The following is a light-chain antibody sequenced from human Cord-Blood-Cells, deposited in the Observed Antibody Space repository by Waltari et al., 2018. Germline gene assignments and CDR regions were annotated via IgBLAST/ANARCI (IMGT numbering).Light chain of an antibody. CDR1: QSVSSN. CDR2: GAS. V-gene: IGKV3-15*01. Sequence: EIVMTQSPATLSVSPGERATLSCRARQSVSSNLAWYQQKPGQAPRLLIYGASTRATSRPARLSGSGSWTEFTLTISSLQSEDFAVYYCQQYNNWPPLTFGGGTKVEIK. J-gene: IGKJ4*01. CDR3: QQYNNWPPLT.